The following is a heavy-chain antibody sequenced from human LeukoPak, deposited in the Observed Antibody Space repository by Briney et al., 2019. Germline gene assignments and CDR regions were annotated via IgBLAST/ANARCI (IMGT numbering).Heavy chain of an antibody. CDR2: ISYDGSNK. CDR1: GFTVSSHG. V-gene: IGHV3-30*18. CDR3: AKAGSAARPFDY. J-gene: IGHJ4*02. D-gene: IGHD6-6*01. Sequence: PWVSLRLSCAASGFTVSSHGMDWVRQGPGKGLEWGAVISYDGSNKYYADSVKGRLTISRDNSKNTLYLQMNSLRAEDTAVYYCAKAGSAARPFDYWGQGTLVTVSS.